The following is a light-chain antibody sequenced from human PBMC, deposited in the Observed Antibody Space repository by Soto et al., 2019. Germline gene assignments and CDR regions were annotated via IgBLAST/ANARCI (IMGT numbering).Light chain of an antibody. CDR3: QQYNSYPLP. J-gene: IGKJ4*01. V-gene: IGKV1-5*03. CDR2: KAS. Sequence: DIQMTQSPSTLSASVGDRVTITCRASQSISSWLAWYQQKPGKAPKLLIYKASSLESGVPSRFSGSGSGTEFTLTISSLQPDDFATYYCQQYNSYPLPFGGGTKADIK. CDR1: QSISSW.